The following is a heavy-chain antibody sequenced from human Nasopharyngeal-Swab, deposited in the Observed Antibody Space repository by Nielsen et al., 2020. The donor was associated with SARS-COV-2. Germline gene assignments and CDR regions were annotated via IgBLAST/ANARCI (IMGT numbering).Heavy chain of an antibody. V-gene: IGHV3-21*01. J-gene: IGHJ4*02. CDR1: GFTFSSYS. CDR3: ARASRGTSTRTFDY. Sequence: GESLKISCAASGFTFSSYSMNWVRQAPGKGLEWVSSISSSSSYIYYADSVKGRFTISRDNAKNSLYLQMNSLRAEDTAAYYCARASRGTSTRTFDYWGQGTLVTVSS. CDR2: ISSSSSYI. D-gene: IGHD1-1*01.